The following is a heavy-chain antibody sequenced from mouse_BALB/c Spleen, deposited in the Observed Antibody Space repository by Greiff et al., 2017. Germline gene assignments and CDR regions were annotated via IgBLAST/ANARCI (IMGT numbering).Heavy chain of an antibody. Sequence: EVQLVESGGGLVKPGGSLKLSCAASGFTFSSYAMSWVRQSPEKRLEWVAEISSGGSYTYYPDTVTGRFTISRDNAKNTLYLEMSSLRSEDTAMYYCARGDYYGSSLWYFDYWGQGTTLTVSS. J-gene: IGHJ2*01. CDR2: ISSGGSYT. V-gene: IGHV5-9-4*01. CDR3: ARGDYYGSSLWYFDY. D-gene: IGHD1-1*01. CDR1: GFTFSSYA.